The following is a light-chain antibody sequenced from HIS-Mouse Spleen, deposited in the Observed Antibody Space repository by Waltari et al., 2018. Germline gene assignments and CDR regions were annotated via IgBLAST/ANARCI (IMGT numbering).Light chain of an antibody. CDR3: YSTDSSGNHRI. CDR1: ALPKKY. J-gene: IGLJ1*01. V-gene: IGLV3-10*01. CDR2: EDS. Sequence: SYELTQPPSVSVSPGQTARITCSGDALPKKYAYWYQQKSGQAPVLVIYEDSKRPSGIPWGFSGSSSGTMATLTISGAQVEDEADYYCYSTDSSGNHRIFGTGTKVTVL.